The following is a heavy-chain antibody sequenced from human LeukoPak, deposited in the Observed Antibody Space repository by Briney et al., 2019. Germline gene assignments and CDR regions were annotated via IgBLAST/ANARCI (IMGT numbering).Heavy chain of an antibody. CDR1: GYTFTSYY. CDR2: INPSGGST. J-gene: IGHJ4*02. V-gene: IGHV1-46*01. Sequence: ASVKVSCKASGYTFTSYYMHWVRQAPGQGLEWMGIINPSGGSTSYAQKFQGRVTMTRDTSTSTVYMELSSLRSEDTAVYYCARDSSSRWLRLLGFRPHVFDYWGQGTLVTVSS. CDR3: ARDSSSRWLRLLGFRPHVFDY. D-gene: IGHD5-24*01.